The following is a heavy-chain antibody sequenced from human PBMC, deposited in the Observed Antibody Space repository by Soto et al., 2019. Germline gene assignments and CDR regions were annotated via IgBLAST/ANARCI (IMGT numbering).Heavy chain of an antibody. CDR2: INPNSGGT. V-gene: IGHV1-2*02. CDR1: GYTFTGYY. CDR3: ATYCSGGSCFATSGG. Sequence: ASVKVSCKASGYTFTGYYMHWVRQAPGQGLEWMGWINPNSGGTNYAQKFQGRVTMTRDTSISTAYMELSRLRSDDTAVYYCATYCSGGSCFATSGGCGQGTLVTVST. J-gene: IGHJ4*02. D-gene: IGHD2-15*01.